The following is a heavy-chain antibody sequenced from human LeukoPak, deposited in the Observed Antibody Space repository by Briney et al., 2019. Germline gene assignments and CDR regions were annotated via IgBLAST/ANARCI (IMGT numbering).Heavy chain of an antibody. V-gene: IGHV3-74*01. J-gene: IGHJ4*02. Sequence: PGGSLRLSCAASGFPFSNYWMHWVRQAPGKGLVWVSRVNSGGSTTNYADSVKGRFTISRDNAENTLYMRMNSLRPEDTAMYYCARGYYSSSRIDNWGQGTLVTVSS. CDR3: ARGYYSSSRIDN. CDR2: VNSGGSTT. D-gene: IGHD6-13*01. CDR1: GFPFSNYW.